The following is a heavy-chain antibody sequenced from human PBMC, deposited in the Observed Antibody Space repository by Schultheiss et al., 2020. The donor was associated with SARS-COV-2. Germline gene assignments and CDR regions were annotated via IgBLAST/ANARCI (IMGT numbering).Heavy chain of an antibody. CDR2: ISGSGGST. J-gene: IGHJ4*02. V-gene: IGHV3-23*01. CDR3: ARDLVGATLFDY. Sequence: GGSLRLSCAASGFTFSSYAMSWVRQAPGKGLEWVSAISGSGGSTYYADSVKGRFTISRDNSKNTLYLQMNSLRAEDTAVYYCARDLVGATLFDYWGQGTLVTVSS. D-gene: IGHD1-26*01. CDR1: GFTFSSYA.